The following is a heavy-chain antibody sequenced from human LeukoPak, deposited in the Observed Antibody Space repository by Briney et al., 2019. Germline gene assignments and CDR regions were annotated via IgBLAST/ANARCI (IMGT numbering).Heavy chain of an antibody. D-gene: IGHD6-19*01. V-gene: IGHV3-30*02. CDR3: ARDRLEALAGTRGFDY. Sequence: PGGSLRLSCAASGFTFSNYGMHWVRQAPGKGLEWVALTLLNGNNNYYADSVKGRFTISRDNSNNTLYLQMNSLRPEDTAVYSCARDRLEALAGTRGFDYWGQGILVTVSS. J-gene: IGHJ4*02. CDR2: TLLNGNNN. CDR1: GFTFSNYG.